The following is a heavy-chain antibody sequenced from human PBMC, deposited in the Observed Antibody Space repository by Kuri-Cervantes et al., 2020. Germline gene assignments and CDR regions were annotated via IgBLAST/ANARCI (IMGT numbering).Heavy chain of an antibody. D-gene: IGHD6-19*01. Sequence: ASVKVSCKASGYTFTSYYMHWVRQAPGQGLEWMGIINPSGGSTSYAQKFQGRVTMTRDTSISTAYMELSRLRSDDTAVYYCARIPGIAVAGIDNWFDPCGQGTLVTVSS. CDR3: ARIPGIAVAGIDNWFDP. CDR2: INPSGGST. V-gene: IGHV1-46*01. CDR1: GYTFTSYY. J-gene: IGHJ5*02.